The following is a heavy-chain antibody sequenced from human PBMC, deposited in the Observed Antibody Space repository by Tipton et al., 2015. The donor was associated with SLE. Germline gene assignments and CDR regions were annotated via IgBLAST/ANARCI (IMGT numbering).Heavy chain of an antibody. Sequence: LRLSCTVSGGSISSSSYYWGWIRQPPGKGLEWIGSIYYSGSTYYNPSLKSRVTISVDTSKNQFSLKLSSVTAADTAVYYCASRIAAAGDYWGQGTLVTVSS. D-gene: IGHD6-13*01. V-gene: IGHV4-39*07. CDR3: ASRIAAAGDY. CDR2: IYYSGST. J-gene: IGHJ4*02. CDR1: GGSISSSSYY.